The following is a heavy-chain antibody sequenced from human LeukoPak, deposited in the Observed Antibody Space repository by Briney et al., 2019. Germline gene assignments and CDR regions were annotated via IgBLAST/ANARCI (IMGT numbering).Heavy chain of an antibody. CDR3: GRDLSGWYGPDY. V-gene: IGHV3-20*04. CDR2: INWNGGNT. Sequence: GGSLRLSCVASGFTFSDYSMSWVRQAPGKGLEWVSGINWNGGNTGYSDSVKGRFTISRDNAKNSLYLQMDSLRAEDTALYYCGRDLSGWYGPDYWGQGTLVTVSS. D-gene: IGHD6-19*01. CDR1: GFTFSDYS. J-gene: IGHJ4*02.